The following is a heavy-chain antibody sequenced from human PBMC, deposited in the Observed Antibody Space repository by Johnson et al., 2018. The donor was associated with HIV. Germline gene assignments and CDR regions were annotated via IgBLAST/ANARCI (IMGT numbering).Heavy chain of an antibody. J-gene: IGHJ3*02. Sequence: VQLVESGGGVVRPGGSLRLSCAAAGFTFDDYGMSWVRQAPGKGLEWVSGINWNGGRTGYVDSMKGRFTISRDNSKNTLYLQMNSLRAEDTAVYYCAKDERQLGGWSHAFDIWGQGTVLTVSS. CDR2: INWNGGRT. D-gene: IGHD7-27*01. V-gene: IGHV3-20*04. CDR1: GFTFDDYG. CDR3: AKDERQLGGWSHAFDI.